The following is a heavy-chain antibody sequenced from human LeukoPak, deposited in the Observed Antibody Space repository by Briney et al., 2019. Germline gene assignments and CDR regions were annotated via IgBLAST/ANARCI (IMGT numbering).Heavy chain of an antibody. CDR1: GFTFSSYG. Sequence: GGSLRLSCAASGFTFSSYGMHWVRQAPGKGLEWVAVIWYDGSNKYYADSVKGRFTISRDNSKNTLYLQMNGLRAEDTAVYYCARVTVLLWFGELSPWGQGTLVTVSS. CDR2: IWYDGSNK. V-gene: IGHV3-33*08. J-gene: IGHJ5*02. D-gene: IGHD3-10*01. CDR3: ARVTVLLWFGELSP.